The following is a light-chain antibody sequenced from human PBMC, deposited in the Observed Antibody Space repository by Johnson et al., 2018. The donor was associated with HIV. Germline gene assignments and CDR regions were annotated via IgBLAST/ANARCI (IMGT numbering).Light chain of an antibody. CDR2: DNS. Sequence: QSVLTQPPSVSAAPGQKVTISCSGNRSNIGDNFVSWYQHLPGTAPKLLVYDNSKRPSGIPDRFSATKSGTSATLGITGLQTGDEAEYYCGTWDSSLSGYVFGTGTKFTVL. CDR3: GTWDSSLSGYV. J-gene: IGLJ1*01. V-gene: IGLV1-51*01. CDR1: RSNIGDNF.